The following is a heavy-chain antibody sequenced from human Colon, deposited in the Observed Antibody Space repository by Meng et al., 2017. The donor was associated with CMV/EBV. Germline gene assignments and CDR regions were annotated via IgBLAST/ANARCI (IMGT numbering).Heavy chain of an antibody. J-gene: IGHJ4*02. CDR2: INSDGSST. Sequence: SGFTFSSNWMHWGRQAPGKGLVWVSRINSDGSSTSYADSVKGRFTISRDNAKNTLYLQMNSLRAEDTAVYYCAVGSGSYSWGYFDYWGQGTLVTVSS. CDR3: AVGSGSYSWGYFDY. V-gene: IGHV3-74*01. D-gene: IGHD1-26*01. CDR1: GFTFSSNW.